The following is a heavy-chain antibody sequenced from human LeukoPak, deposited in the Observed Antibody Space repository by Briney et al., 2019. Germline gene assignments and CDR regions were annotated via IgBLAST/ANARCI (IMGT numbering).Heavy chain of an antibody. CDR1: GFTFSSYS. CDR3: ARDRGYYYDSSGPSGAFDI. D-gene: IGHD3-22*01. Sequence: GGSLRLSCAASGFTFSSYSMNWVRQAPGEGLEWVSYISSSSSTIYYADSVKGRFTISRDNAKNSLYLQMNSLRAEGTAVYYCARDRGYYYDSSGPSGAFDIWGQGTMVTVSS. V-gene: IGHV3-48*01. CDR2: ISSSSSTI. J-gene: IGHJ3*02.